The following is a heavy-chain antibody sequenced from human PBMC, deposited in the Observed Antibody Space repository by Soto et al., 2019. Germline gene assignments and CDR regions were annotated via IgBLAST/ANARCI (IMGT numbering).Heavy chain of an antibody. J-gene: IGHJ4*02. Sequence: QVQLVQSGAEVKKPGSSVKVSCKASGGTFSSYAISWVRQAPGQGHEWMGGIIPIFGTANYAQKFQGRVTITADESTSTAYMGLSSLRSEDTAVYYCARESRYCSGGSCYFLPGIDYWGQGTLVTVSS. V-gene: IGHV1-69*12. CDR2: IIPIFGTA. D-gene: IGHD2-15*01. CDR1: GGTFSSYA. CDR3: ARESRYCSGGSCYFLPGIDY.